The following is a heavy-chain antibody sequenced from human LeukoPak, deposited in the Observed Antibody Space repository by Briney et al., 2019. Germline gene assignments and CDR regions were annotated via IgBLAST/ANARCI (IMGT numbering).Heavy chain of an antibody. J-gene: IGHJ4*02. CDR2: IIPIFGTA. V-gene: IGHV1-69*01. CDR3: ARAGYDSSGYYYYPDY. D-gene: IGHD3-22*01. Sequence: SVKVSCKASGGTFSSYAISWVRPAPGQGLEWMGGIIPIFGTANYAQKFQGRVTITADESTSTAYMELSSLRSEDTAVYYCARAGYDSSGYYYYPDYWGQGTLVTVSS. CDR1: GGTFSSYA.